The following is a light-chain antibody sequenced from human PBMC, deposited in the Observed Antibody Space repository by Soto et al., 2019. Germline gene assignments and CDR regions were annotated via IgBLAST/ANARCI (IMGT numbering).Light chain of an antibody. V-gene: IGLV1-51*01. Sequence: VSAAPGQKVTISCSGSSSNIGNNYVSWYQQLPGTAPKLLVYDNNKRPSGIPDRFSGSKSGTSATLGITGLQTGDEADYYCGTWDSSLSAGVFGTGTKVTVL. J-gene: IGLJ1*01. CDR1: SSNIGNNY. CDR2: DNN. CDR3: GTWDSSLSAGV.